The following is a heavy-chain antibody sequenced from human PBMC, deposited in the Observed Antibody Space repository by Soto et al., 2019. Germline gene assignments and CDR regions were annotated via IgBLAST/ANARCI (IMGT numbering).Heavy chain of an antibody. V-gene: IGHV4-39*01. CDR1: GGSISSSSYY. CDR2: IFYSGST. J-gene: IGHJ4*01. Sequence: PSETLSLTCVVSGGSISSSSYYWGWIRQPPGKGLEWIGTIFYSGSTSSNASLKSRVTISVDTSKNQFSLKLSSVTAADTAVYYCARPMYHYDSSGYYSVPIFFDCWGQEPWSPSPQ. D-gene: IGHD3-22*01. CDR3: ARPMYHYDSSGYYSVPIFFDC.